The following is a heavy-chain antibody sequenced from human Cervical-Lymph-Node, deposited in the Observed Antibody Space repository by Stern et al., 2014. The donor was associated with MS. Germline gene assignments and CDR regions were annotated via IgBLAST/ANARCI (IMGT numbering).Heavy chain of an antibody. J-gene: IGHJ5*02. Sequence: QLQLQESGPGVVKPSETLSLTCTVSGDSVDNDIYYWGWIRQPPGKGLEWIGIVYYGGATTPTPSLKSGFSRSVDASGNQFSLKLTSVTAADTAVYYCARHNPFVGANYFDPWGQGTLVTVSS. CDR2: VYYGGAT. CDR3: ARHNPFVGANYFDP. D-gene: IGHD2-21*01. V-gene: IGHV4-39*01. CDR1: GDSVDNDIYY.